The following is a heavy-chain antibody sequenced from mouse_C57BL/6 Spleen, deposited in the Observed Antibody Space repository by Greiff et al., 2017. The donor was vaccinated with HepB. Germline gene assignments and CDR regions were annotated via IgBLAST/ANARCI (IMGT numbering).Heavy chain of an antibody. CDR1: GFTFSSYT. D-gene: IGHD2-3*01. CDR3: ARPPWLLSYWYFDV. J-gene: IGHJ1*03. Sequence: EVKVVESGGGLVKPGGSLKLSCAASGFTFSSYTMSWVRQTPEKRLEWVATISGGGGNTYYPDSVKGRFTISRDNAKNTLYLQMSSLRSEDTALYYCARPPWLLSYWYFDVWGTGTTVTVSS. V-gene: IGHV5-9*01. CDR2: ISGGGGNT.